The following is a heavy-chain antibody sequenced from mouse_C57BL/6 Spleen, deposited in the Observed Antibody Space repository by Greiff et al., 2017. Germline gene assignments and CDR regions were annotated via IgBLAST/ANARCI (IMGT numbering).Heavy chain of an antibody. Sequence: EVHLVESGGDLVKPGGSLKLSCAASGFTFSSYGMSWVRQTPDKRLEWVATISSGGSYTYYPDSVKGRFTISRDNAKNTLYLQMSSLKSEDTAMYYCARHGGDDYDWFAYWGQGTLVTVSA. CDR2: ISSGGSYT. V-gene: IGHV5-6*01. CDR1: GFTFSSYG. CDR3: ARHGGDDYDWFAY. J-gene: IGHJ3*01. D-gene: IGHD2-4*01.